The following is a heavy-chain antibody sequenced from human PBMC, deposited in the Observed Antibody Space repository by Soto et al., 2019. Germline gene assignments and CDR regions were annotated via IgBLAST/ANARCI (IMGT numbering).Heavy chain of an antibody. Sequence: PSETLSLTCTVSGGSISSYYWSWIRQPPGKGLEWIGYIYYSGSTNYNPSLKSRVTISVDTSKNQFSLKLSSVTAVDTAVYYCARDSGLYYYDSSGIRDNWFDPWGQGTLVTVS. CDR3: ARDSGLYYYDSSGIRDNWFDP. CDR1: GGSISSYY. V-gene: IGHV4-59*01. D-gene: IGHD3-22*01. J-gene: IGHJ5*02. CDR2: IYYSGST.